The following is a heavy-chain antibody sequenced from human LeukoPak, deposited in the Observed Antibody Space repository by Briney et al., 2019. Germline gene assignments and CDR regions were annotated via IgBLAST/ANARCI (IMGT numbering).Heavy chain of an antibody. CDR2: INHSGST. J-gene: IGHJ3*02. CDR3: ARLPLAVVVPARAFDI. Sequence: SETLSLTCAVYGGSFSGYYWSWIRQPPGKGLEWIGEINHSGSTNYNPSLKSRVTISVDTSKNQFSLKLSSVTAADTAVYYCARLPLAVVVPARAFDIWGQGTMVTVSS. V-gene: IGHV4-34*01. D-gene: IGHD2-2*01. CDR1: GGSFSGYY.